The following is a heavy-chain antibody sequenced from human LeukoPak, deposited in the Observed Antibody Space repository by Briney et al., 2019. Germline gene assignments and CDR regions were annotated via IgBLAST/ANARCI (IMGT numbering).Heavy chain of an antibody. CDR1: GGTFSSYA. CDR2: IIPIFGIA. D-gene: IGHD3-22*01. J-gene: IGHJ4*02. V-gene: IGHV1-69*15. CDR3: ASGYYYDSSGPVDY. Sequence: SVKVSCKASGGTFSSYAISWVRQAPGQGLEWMGRIIPIFGIANYAQKFQGRVTITADESTSTAYMELSSLRSEDTAVYYCASGYYYDSSGPVDYWGQGTLVTVSS.